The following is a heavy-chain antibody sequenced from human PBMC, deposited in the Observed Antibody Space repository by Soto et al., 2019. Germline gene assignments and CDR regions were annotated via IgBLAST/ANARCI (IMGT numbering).Heavy chain of an antibody. Sequence: PSETLSLTCTVSGGSISSGGYYWSWIRQHPGKGLEWIGYIYYSGSTYYNPSLKSRVTISVDTSKNQFSLKLSSVTAADTAVYYCARAPITVGWFDPWGQGTLVTVSS. D-gene: IGHD5-12*01. CDR2: IYYSGST. J-gene: IGHJ5*02. V-gene: IGHV4-31*03. CDR3: ARAPITVGWFDP. CDR1: GGSISSGGYY.